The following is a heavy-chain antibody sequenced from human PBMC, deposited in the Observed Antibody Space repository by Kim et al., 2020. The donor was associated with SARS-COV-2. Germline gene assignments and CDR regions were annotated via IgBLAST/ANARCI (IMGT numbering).Heavy chain of an antibody. J-gene: IGHJ6*02. CDR2: IYYSGST. D-gene: IGHD3-10*01. V-gene: IGHV4-59*13. Sequence: SETLSLTCTVSGGSISSYYWSWIRQPPGKGLEWIGYIYYSGSTNYNPSLKSRVTISVDTSKNQFSLKLSSVTAADTAVYYCARGAMVRAKSRKNYYYGMDVWGQGTTVTVSS. CDR1: GGSISSYY. CDR3: ARGAMVRAKSRKNYYYGMDV.